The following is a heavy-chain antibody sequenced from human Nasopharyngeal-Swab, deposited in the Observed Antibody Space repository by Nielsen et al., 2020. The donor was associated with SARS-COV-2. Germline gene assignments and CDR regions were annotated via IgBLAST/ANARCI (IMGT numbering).Heavy chain of an antibody. Sequence: GGSLRLSCAASGFTFSYYGMSWVRQAPRKGLEWVSSISGSGGGTQYADSVKGQFTISRDNSKNTLLLQMNSLRAEDTAVYYCAFVDTTLLGYYYSGMDVWGQGTTVTVSS. V-gene: IGHV3-23*01. CDR1: GFTFSYYG. J-gene: IGHJ6*02. CDR2: ISGSGGGT. D-gene: IGHD5-18*01. CDR3: AFVDTTLLGYYYSGMDV.